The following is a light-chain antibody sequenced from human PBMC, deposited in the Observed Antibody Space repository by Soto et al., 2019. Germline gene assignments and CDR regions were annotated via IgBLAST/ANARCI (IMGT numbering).Light chain of an antibody. Sequence: DIQMAQSPCSVSASVVYGFTITCRASQGISSWLDWYQQKPGKATKLLIYAASRLQSGVPSRFSGSGSGTDFTLTISSLQPEDFASYYCQQASSFPLTFGGGTKVDI. CDR1: QGISSW. CDR2: AAS. CDR3: QQASSFPLT. V-gene: IGKV1-12*01. J-gene: IGKJ4*01.